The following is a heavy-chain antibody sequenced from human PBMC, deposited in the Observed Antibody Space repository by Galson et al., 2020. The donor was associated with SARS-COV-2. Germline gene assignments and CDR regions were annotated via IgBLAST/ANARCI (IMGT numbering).Heavy chain of an antibody. CDR1: GYTLTELS. CDR2: FDPEDGET. D-gene: IGHD6-13*01. Sequence: GESLKISCKVSGYTLTELSMHWVRQAPGKGLEWMGGFDPEDGETIYAQKFQGRVTMTEDTSTDTAYMELSSLRSEDTAVYYCATEKPRIAAAGNGFDPWGQGTLVTVSS. CDR3: ATEKPRIAAAGNGFDP. J-gene: IGHJ5*02. V-gene: IGHV1-24*01.